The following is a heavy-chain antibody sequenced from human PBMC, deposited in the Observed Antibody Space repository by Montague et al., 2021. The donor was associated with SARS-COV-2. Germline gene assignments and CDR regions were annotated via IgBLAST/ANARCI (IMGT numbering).Heavy chain of an antibody. Sequence: SETLSLTCAVYGASFSGYYWSWIRQPPGKGLEWIGEINHSGSTNYNPSLKSRVTISVDTSKNQFSLGLSSVTAADTAVYYCAREPQVGAMDYWGQGTLVTVSS. CDR3: AREPQVGAMDY. CDR1: GASFSGYY. J-gene: IGHJ4*02. CDR2: INHSGST. V-gene: IGHV4-34*01. D-gene: IGHD1-26*01.